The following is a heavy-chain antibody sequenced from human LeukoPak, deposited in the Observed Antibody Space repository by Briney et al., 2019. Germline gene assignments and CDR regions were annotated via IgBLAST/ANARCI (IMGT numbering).Heavy chain of an antibody. D-gene: IGHD5-24*01. J-gene: IGHJ3*02. V-gene: IGHV3-30*18. CDR3: AKDEAPQEDGYYESDAFDI. Sequence: GGSLRLSCAASGFTFSSYGMHWVRQAPGKGLEWVAVISYDGSNKYYADSVKGRFTISRDNSKNTLYLQMNSLRAEDTAVYYCAKDEAPQEDGYYESDAFDIWGQGTMVTVSS. CDR1: GFTFSSYG. CDR2: ISYDGSNK.